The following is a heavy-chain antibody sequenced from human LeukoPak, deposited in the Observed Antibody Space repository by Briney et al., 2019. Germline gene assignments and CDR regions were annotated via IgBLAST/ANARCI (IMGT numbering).Heavy chain of an antibody. V-gene: IGHV4-34*01. Sequence: SETLSLTCAVYGGSFSGYYWSWIRQPPGKGLEWIGEINHSGSTNYNPSLKSRVTISVDTSKNQFSLKLSSVTAADTAVYYCARGGQGHIVVVPAALWFDPWGQGTLVTVSS. D-gene: IGHD2-2*01. CDR3: ARGGQGHIVVVPAALWFDP. J-gene: IGHJ5*02. CDR2: INHSGST. CDR1: GGSFSGYY.